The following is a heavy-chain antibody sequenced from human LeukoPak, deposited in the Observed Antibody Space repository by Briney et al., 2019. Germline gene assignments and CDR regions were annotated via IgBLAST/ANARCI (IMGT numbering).Heavy chain of an antibody. Sequence: SETLSLTCTVSGGSISRYYWSWIRQPPGKGLEWIGYISYTGSTTYNSSLKSRVTISLDTSQNQFSLKLSSVTAADTAVYYCARREYYYDSSGYSPKGWYYYYYMDVWGKGTTVTISS. CDR3: ARREYYYDSSGYSPKGWYYYYYMDV. D-gene: IGHD3-22*01. J-gene: IGHJ6*03. CDR2: ISYTGST. V-gene: IGHV4-59*12. CDR1: GGSISRYY.